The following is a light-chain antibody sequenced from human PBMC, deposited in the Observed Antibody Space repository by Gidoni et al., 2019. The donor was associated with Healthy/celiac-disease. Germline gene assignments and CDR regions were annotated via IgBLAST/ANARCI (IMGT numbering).Light chain of an antibody. J-gene: IGLJ3*02. Sequence: QSVLTQPPSVSGAPGPRVTISCTGSSSNIGAGYDVHWYQQLPGTAPNLLISGNSNRPSGVPDRFSGSKSGTSASLAITGLQAEDEADYYCQSYDSSLSVWVFGGGTKLTVL. CDR1: SSNIGAGYD. CDR3: QSYDSSLSVWV. V-gene: IGLV1-40*01. CDR2: GNS.